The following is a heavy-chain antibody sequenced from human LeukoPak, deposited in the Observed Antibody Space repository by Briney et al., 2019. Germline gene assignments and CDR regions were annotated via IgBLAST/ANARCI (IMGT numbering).Heavy chain of an antibody. V-gene: IGHV3-53*01. CDR1: GFTVSSNY. Sequence: GGSLRLSCAASGFTVSSNYMSWVRQAPGKGLEWVSVIYSGGSTYYADSVKGRFTISRDNSKNTLYLQMNSLRAEDTAVYYCARDDDYYYYMDVWGKGTTVTVSS. CDR3: ARDDDYYYYMDV. CDR2: IYSGGST. J-gene: IGHJ6*03.